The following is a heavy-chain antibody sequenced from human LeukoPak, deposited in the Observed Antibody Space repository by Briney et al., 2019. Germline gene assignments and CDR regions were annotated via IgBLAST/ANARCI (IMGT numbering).Heavy chain of an antibody. CDR3: AREADIVVVPAAEGLDY. V-gene: IGHV3-21*01. Sequence: PGGSLRLSCAASGFTFSSYSMNWVRQAPGKGLEWVSSISSSSSYIYYADSVKGRFTISRDNAKNSLYLQMNSLRAEDTAVYYCAREADIVVVPAAEGLDYWGQGTLVTVSS. CDR2: ISSSSSYI. J-gene: IGHJ4*02. CDR1: GFTFSSYS. D-gene: IGHD2-2*01.